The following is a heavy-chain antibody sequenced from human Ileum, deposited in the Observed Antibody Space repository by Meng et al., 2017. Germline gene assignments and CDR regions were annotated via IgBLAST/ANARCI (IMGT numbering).Heavy chain of an antibody. V-gene: IGHV4-4*02. CDR2: ISQESGRT. Sequence: QVELQHVGGGLLKASGPRSLTCAVSGDSISSRDWWSWVRQPPGKGLEWIGEISQESGRTNYNPSLKSRVTISLDKSKNQFSLNLNSVTAADTAVYYCVRNEGYSLGDWGQGTLVTVSS. D-gene: IGHD2-21*01. CDR1: GDSISSRDW. CDR3: VRNEGYSLGD. J-gene: IGHJ4*02.